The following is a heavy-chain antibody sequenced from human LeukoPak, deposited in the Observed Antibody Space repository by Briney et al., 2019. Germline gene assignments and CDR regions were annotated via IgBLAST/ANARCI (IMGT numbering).Heavy chain of an antibody. J-gene: IGHJ5*02. D-gene: IGHD3-22*01. Sequence: ASVKVSCKASGYTFNTYGISWVRQAPGQGLEWMGWISAYNGNTNYAQKLQGRVTMTTDTSTSTAYMELRSLRSDDTAVYYCAIAPRITMIVVDENWFDPWGQGTLVTVSS. CDR2: ISAYNGNT. CDR1: GYTFNTYG. V-gene: IGHV1-18*01. CDR3: AIAPRITMIVVDENWFDP.